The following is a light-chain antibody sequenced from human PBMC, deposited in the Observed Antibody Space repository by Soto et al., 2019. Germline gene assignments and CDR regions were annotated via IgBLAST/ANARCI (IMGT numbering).Light chain of an antibody. Sequence: QSALTQPPSVSGAPGQRVTISCTGSSSNIGAGYDVHWYQQLPGTAPKLLIYGNSNRPSGVPDRFSGSKSGTSASLAITGLKAEDEADYYCQSYDSSLSVVFGGGTKLTVL. CDR2: GNS. V-gene: IGLV1-40*01. CDR3: QSYDSSLSVV. J-gene: IGLJ2*01. CDR1: SSNIGAGYD.